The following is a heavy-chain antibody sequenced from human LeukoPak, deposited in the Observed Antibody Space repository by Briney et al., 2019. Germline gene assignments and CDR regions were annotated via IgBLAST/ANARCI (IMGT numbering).Heavy chain of an antibody. J-gene: IGHJ4*02. V-gene: IGHV3-23*01. CDR3: AKEDSSGHYYVDY. Sequence: GGSLRLSCAASGFTFSSYWMHWVRQAPGKGLEWVSAISGSGAGTYYADSVKGRFSISRDNSKNTLYLQMNGLRAEDTAVYYCAKEDSSGHYYVDYWGQGTLVTVSS. CDR1: GFTFSSYW. D-gene: IGHD3-22*01. CDR2: ISGSGAGT.